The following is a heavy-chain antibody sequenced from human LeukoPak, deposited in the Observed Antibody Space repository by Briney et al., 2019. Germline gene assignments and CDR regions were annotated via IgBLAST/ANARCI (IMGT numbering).Heavy chain of an antibody. CDR1: GGSIGSHY. J-gene: IGHJ5*02. D-gene: IGHD1-14*01. CDR3: ARRGTRGGYGP. Sequence: SETLSLTCTVSGGSIGSHYWSWIRQPPGKGLEWIGYIYYSGSTNYNPSLKSRVTISVDTSKNQFSLKLSSVTAADTAVYYCARRGTRGGYGPWGQGTLVTVSS. CDR2: IYYSGST. V-gene: IGHV4-59*11.